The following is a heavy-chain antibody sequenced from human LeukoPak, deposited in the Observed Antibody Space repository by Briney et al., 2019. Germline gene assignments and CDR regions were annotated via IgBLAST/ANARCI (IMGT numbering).Heavy chain of an antibody. CDR1: GGTSNSHA. CDR2: IIPNLGTT. J-gene: IGHJ5*02. D-gene: IGHD3-10*01. CDR3: ARAPLQYGSGSYSWFDP. V-gene: IGHV1-69*04. Sequence: SVKVSCKASGGTSNSHAISWVRQAPGQGLEWMGRIIPNLGTTNRAQNFQDRVTLTADKSTNTAYMELTSLTSDDTAVYYCARAPLQYGSGSYSWFDPWGQGTLVTVSS.